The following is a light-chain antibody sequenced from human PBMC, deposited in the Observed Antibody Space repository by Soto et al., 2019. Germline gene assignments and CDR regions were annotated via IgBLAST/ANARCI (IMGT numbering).Light chain of an antibody. V-gene: IGLV3-21*02. J-gene: IGLJ2*01. CDR3: QVWDSSGGHVV. CDR2: DDS. Sequence: SYELTQPPSVSVAPGQTARITCGGNNIGSESVHWYQQRPGQAPVLVVYDDSDRPSGIPERFSGSNSGNTATLTISRVEAGDEADYYCQVWDSSGGHVVFGGGTQLTVL. CDR1: NIGSES.